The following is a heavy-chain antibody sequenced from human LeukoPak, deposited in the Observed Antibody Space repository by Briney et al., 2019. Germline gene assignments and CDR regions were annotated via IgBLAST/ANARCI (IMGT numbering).Heavy chain of an antibody. D-gene: IGHD2-15*01. CDR3: ARARFVVVVAAHFDY. V-gene: IGHV4-34*01. CDR1: DGSFSGYY. Sequence: SETLSLTCAVYDGSFSGYYWSWIRQPPGKGLEWIGEINHSGSTNYNPSLKSRVTISVDTSKNQFSLKLSSVTAADTAVYYCARARFVVVVAAHFDYWGQGTLATVSS. CDR2: INHSGST. J-gene: IGHJ4*02.